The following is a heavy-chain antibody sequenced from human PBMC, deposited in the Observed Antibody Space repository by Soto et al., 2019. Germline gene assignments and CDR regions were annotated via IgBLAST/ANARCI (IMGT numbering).Heavy chain of an antibody. D-gene: IGHD1-7*01. V-gene: IGHV1-18*01. CDR3: ARTELQYQYNCFGP. J-gene: IGHJ5*01. Sequence: ASVKVSCNASGYTFTSYAIIWVRQAPGQGLEWMGWISAYNGNTNYAQKLQGRVTMTTDTSTSTAYMELRTLRSDATAVYYCARTELQYQYNCFGPCRQRSLFT. CDR1: GYTFTSYA. CDR2: ISAYNGNT.